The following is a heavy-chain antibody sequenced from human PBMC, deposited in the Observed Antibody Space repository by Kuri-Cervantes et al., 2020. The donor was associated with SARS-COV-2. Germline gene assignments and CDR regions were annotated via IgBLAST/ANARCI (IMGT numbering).Heavy chain of an antibody. CDR1: GYTFTSYD. CDR2: MNPNSGNT. J-gene: IGHJ6*03. CDR3: ARDSSSWYGSYYYYMGV. V-gene: IGHV1-8*02. Sequence: ASVKVSCKASGYTFTSYDINWVRQATGQGLEWMGWMNPNSGNTGYAQKFQGRVTMTRNTSISTAYMELSSLRSEDTAVYYCARDSSSWYGSYYYYMGVWGKGTTVTVSS. D-gene: IGHD6-13*01.